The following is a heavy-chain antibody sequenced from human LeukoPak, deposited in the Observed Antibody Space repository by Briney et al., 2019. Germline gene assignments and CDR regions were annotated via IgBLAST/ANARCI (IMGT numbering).Heavy chain of an antibody. V-gene: IGHV4-39*07. D-gene: IGHD6-13*01. CDR1: GGSISSSSYY. J-gene: IGHJ3*02. CDR2: IYYSGST. Sequence: PSETLSLTCTVSGGSISSSSYYWGWIRQPPGKGLEWIGSIYYSGSTYYNPSLKSRVTISVDTSKNQFSLKLSSVTAADTAVYYCARESMSSSSSDAFDIWGQGTMVTVSS. CDR3: ARESMSSSSSDAFDI.